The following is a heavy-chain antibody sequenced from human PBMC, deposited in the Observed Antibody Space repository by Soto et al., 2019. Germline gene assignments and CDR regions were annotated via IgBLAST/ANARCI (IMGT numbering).Heavy chain of an antibody. CDR3: AGWVVPPHDAYDI. J-gene: IGHJ3*02. Sequence: ESGGGLVQPGGSLRITCAASGFTFRSYSMNWVRQAPGKGLEWVSYISSSSSTIYYADSVKGRFTISRDNAKNSLYLQMNSLRAEDTAVYYCAGWVVPPHDAYDIWGQGTMVTVSS. CDR1: GFTFRSYS. CDR2: ISSSSSTI. V-gene: IGHV3-48*01. D-gene: IGHD2-21*01.